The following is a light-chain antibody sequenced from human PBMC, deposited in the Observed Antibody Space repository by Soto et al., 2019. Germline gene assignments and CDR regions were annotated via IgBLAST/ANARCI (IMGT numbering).Light chain of an antibody. Sequence: SYELTQPPSVSVAPGKTARITCGGNNIGSKSVHWYQQKPGQAPVLVIYYDSDRPSGIPERFSGSNTGNTATLTISRVEAGDEADYYCQVWDSSSDQPVVFGGGTQLTV. CDR2: YDS. CDR1: NIGSKS. V-gene: IGLV3-21*04. CDR3: QVWDSSSDQPVV. J-gene: IGLJ2*01.